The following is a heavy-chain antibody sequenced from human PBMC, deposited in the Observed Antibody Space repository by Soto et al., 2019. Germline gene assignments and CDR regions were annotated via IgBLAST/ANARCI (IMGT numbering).Heavy chain of an antibody. CDR1: GFTVSSNY. V-gene: IGHV3-66*01. J-gene: IGHJ6*02. CDR2: IYSGGST. CDR3: VRENYYYGMDV. Sequence: PGGSLRPSCAASGFTVSSNYMSWVRQAPGKGLEWVSVIYSGGSTYYADSVKGRFTISRDNSKNTLYLQMNSLRAENTAVYYCVRENYYYGMDVWGQGTTVTVSS.